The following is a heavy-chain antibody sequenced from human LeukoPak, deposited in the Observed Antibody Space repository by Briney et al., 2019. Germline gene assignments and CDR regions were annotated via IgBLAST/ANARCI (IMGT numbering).Heavy chain of an antibody. V-gene: IGHV3-74*01. CDR1: GFTFSSYW. J-gene: IGHJ6*03. D-gene: IGHD6-19*01. CDR2: INSDGSST. CDR3: ARDPIWRSGWYHYYYYMDV. Sequence: GGSLRLSCAASGFTFSSYWMHWVRQAPGKGLVWVSRINSDGSSTSYADSVKGRFTISRDNAKNTLHLQMNSLRAEDTAVYYCARDPIWRSGWYHYYYYMDVWGKGTTVTVSS.